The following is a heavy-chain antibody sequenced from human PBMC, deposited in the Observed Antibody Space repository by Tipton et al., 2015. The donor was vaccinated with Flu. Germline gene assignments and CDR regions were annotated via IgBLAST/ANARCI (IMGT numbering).Heavy chain of an antibody. V-gene: IGHV4-59*04. J-gene: IGHJ4*02. CDR3: ARLEGAFEGGHCVGSNCWINF. CDR1: GGSINGYY. Sequence: LSLTCSVSGGSINGYYWSWIRQPPGKGLEWIGDMSYSENTYYNPSLKSRVVISVDTSKNHFSLKLKSVTAADTAVYYCARLEGAFEGGHCVGSNCWINFWGQGTLVTVSS. CDR2: MSYSENT. D-gene: IGHD2-21*01.